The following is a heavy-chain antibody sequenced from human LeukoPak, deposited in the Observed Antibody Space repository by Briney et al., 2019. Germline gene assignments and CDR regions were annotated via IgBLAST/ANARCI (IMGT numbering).Heavy chain of an antibody. J-gene: IGHJ4*02. CDR3: ARDLSRYSSSWYYFDY. D-gene: IGHD6-13*01. V-gene: IGHV4-39*07. CDR2: IYYSGST. Sequence: SETLSLTCTVSGGSISSSSYYWGWIRQPPGKGLEWIGSIYYSGSTYYNPSLKSRVTISVDTSKNQFSLKLNSVTAADTAVYYCARDLSRYSSSWYYFDYWGQGTLVTVSS. CDR1: GGSISSSSYY.